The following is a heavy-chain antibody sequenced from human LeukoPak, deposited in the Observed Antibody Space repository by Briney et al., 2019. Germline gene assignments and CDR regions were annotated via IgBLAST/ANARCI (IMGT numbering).Heavy chain of an antibody. CDR3: ARDRAEYCSGGSCYYL. Sequence: PGGSLRLSCAASGFTFSSYAMHWVRQAPGKGLEWVAVISYDGSNKYYADSVKGRFTISRDNSKNTLYLQMNSLRAEDTAVYYCARDRAEYCSGGSCYYLWGQGTLVTVSS. CDR2: ISYDGSNK. V-gene: IGHV3-30*04. D-gene: IGHD2-15*01. CDR1: GFTFSSYA. J-gene: IGHJ4*02.